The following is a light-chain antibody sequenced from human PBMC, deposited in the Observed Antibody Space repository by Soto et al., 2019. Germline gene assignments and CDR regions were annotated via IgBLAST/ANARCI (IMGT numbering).Light chain of an antibody. CDR1: QSVGIN. CDR3: QQYDNWLRT. J-gene: IGKJ1*01. V-gene: IGKV3-15*01. Sequence: EIVMTQSPVTLSVSPGERATLSCRASQSVGINLDWYQQKPGQAPRLLIYGASTRATGIPARFSCSGSGTEFTLTISSLQSEDSAVYYCQQYDNWLRTFGQGTKVEIK. CDR2: GAS.